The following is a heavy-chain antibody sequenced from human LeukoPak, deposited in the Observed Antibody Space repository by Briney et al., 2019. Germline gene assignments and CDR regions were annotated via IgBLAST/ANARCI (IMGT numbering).Heavy chain of an antibody. J-gene: IGHJ4*02. CDR2: ISYDGSNK. D-gene: IGHD3-10*01. Sequence: GGSLRLSCAASGFTFSTFAMTWVRQPPGKGLEWVAVISYDGSNKYYADSVKGRFTISRDNSKNTLYLQMNSLRAEDTAVCYCARTGVVRGSSGYFDYWGQGTLVTVSS. CDR1: GFTFSTFA. V-gene: IGHV3-30*04. CDR3: ARTGVVRGSSGYFDY.